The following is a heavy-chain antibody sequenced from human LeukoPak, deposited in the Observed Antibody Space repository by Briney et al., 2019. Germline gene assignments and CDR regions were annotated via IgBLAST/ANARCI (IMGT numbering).Heavy chain of an antibody. CDR2: ISYDGSNK. J-gene: IGHJ4*02. CDR3: ARDRESYLDY. D-gene: IGHD1-26*01. Sequence: PGGSLRLSCAAPGFTFSSYAMHWVRQAPGKGLEWVAVISYDGSNKYYADSVKGRFTISRDNSKNTLYLQMNSLRAEDTAVYYCARDRESYLDYWGQGTLVTVSS. V-gene: IGHV3-30-3*01. CDR1: GFTFSSYA.